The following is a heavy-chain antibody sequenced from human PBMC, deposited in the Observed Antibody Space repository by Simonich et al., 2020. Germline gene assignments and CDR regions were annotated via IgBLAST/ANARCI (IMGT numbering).Heavy chain of an antibody. Sequence: QVQLVQSGAEVKKPGASVKVSCKASGYTFTGYYMHWVRQAPGQGLEWMGWINPKRGGTNYARKCQGRVTMTRDTSISTAYMELSRLRSDDTAVYYCARNGLVGILKAFDIWGQGTMVTVSS. CDR1: GYTFTGYY. V-gene: IGHV1-2*02. D-gene: IGHD2-21*01. J-gene: IGHJ3*02. CDR3: ARNGLVGILKAFDI. CDR2: INPKRGGT.